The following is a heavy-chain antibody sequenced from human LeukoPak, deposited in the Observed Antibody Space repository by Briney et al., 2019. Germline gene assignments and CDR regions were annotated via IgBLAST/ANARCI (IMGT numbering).Heavy chain of an antibody. D-gene: IGHD3-3*01. CDR2: SFPIFGTA. CDR1: VGTFSSYA. J-gene: IGHJ4*02. CDR3: ATRQYYDLAY. V-gene: IGHV1-69*13. Sequence: GASLKVSRKPSVGTFSSYAISWVRQAPGQGLEWMGGSFPIFGTANSAQKFKGRVTVTADESTSTAYMGLSSLRSEDTALYYCATRQYYDLAYWGQGTLVTVSS.